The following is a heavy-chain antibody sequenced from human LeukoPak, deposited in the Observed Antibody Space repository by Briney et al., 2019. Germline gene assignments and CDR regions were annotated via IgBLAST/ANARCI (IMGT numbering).Heavy chain of an antibody. V-gene: IGHV3-23*01. CDR2: ISGSGGST. Sequence: GGSLRLSCAASGFTFSSYAMSRVRQAPGKGLEWVSGISGSGGSTYYADSVKGRFTISRDSSKNTLYLQMNSLRAEDTAVYYCAKDGREWPRSLDYWGQGTLVTVSS. CDR3: AKDGREWPRSLDY. D-gene: IGHD5-12*01. CDR1: GFTFSSYA. J-gene: IGHJ4*02.